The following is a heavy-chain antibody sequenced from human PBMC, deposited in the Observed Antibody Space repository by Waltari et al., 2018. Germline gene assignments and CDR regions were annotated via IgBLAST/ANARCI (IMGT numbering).Heavy chain of an antibody. J-gene: IGHJ6*03. V-gene: IGHV3-30*18. CDR1: GFTFSSYG. CDR3: ANPGYGSSWSYYYYYMDV. D-gene: IGHD6-13*01. CDR2: ISYDGSNK. Sequence: QVQLVESGGGVVQPGRSLRLSCAASGFTFSSYGMHWVRQAPGKGLEWVAIISYDGSNKYYADSVKGRFTISRDNSKNTLYLQMNSLRAEDTAVYYCANPGYGSSWSYYYYYMDVWGKGTTVTVSS.